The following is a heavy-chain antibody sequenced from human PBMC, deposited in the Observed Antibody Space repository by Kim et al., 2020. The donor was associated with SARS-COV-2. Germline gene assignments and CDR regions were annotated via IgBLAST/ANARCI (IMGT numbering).Heavy chain of an antibody. D-gene: IGHD3-22*01. J-gene: IGHJ1*01. V-gene: IGHV3-74*01. Sequence: ETGRSTISRDNAKNTLYLQMNSLSPEDTAMYYCARAGDYDISGYYGFFHHWGPGALVTVSS. CDR3: ARAGDYDISGYYGFFHH.